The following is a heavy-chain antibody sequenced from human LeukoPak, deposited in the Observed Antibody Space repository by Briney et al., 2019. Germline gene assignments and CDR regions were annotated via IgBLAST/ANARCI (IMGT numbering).Heavy chain of an antibody. CDR2: ISRNSGSI. D-gene: IGHD3-16*01. V-gene: IGHV3-9*01. J-gene: IGHJ4*02. CDR1: GFTFDDYA. CDR3: AKETPWGDFDY. Sequence: PGGSLRLSCAASGFTFDDYAMHWVRQAPGRGLEWVSAISRNSGSICYADSVKGRFTISRDNAKNSLYLQMNRLRAEDTALYYCAKETPWGDFDYWGQGTLVTVSS.